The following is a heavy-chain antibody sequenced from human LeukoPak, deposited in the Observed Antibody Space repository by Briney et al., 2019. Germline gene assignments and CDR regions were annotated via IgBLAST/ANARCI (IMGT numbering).Heavy chain of an antibody. CDR2: INQDGGEI. CDR3: GRSSSGYYYTLIDY. D-gene: IGHD3-22*01. CDR1: GFTFSSYW. J-gene: IGHJ4*02. V-gene: IGHV3-7*01. Sequence: PGGSLRLSCAASGFTFSSYWMTWVRQAPGKGLEWVANINQDGGEIYYVDPVRGRFTISRDDAKNSLYLQMNSLRAEDMAVYYCGRSSSGYYYTLIDYWGQGTLVTVSS.